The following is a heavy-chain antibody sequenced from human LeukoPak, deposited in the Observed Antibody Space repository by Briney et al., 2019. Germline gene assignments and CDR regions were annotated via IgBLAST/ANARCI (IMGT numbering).Heavy chain of an antibody. D-gene: IGHD6-19*01. CDR1: GGSISSGDYY. V-gene: IGHV4-30-4*01. CDR3: ARDYLRYSSGWPRKYYYYGMDV. CDR2: IYYSGST. J-gene: IGHJ6*02. Sequence: SETLSLTCTVSGGSISSGDYYCSWIRQPPGKGLEWIGYIYYSGSTYYNPSLKSRVTISVDTSKNQFSLKLSSVTAADTAVYYCARDYLRYSSGWPRKYYYYGMDVWGQGTTVTVSS.